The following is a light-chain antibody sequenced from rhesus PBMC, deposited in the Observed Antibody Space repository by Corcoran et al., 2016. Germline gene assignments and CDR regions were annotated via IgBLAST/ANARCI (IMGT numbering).Light chain of an antibody. Sequence: DIQMTQSPSSLSASVGDTVTITCQASQGISKYLAWYQQKPGKAPKLLIYDASTLQSGGTSRFIGSGSWKEFTLTISSLQPEDFATYYCQQHNSYPPYSFGQGTKVEIK. CDR2: DAS. V-gene: IGKV1-25*01. CDR3: QQHNSYPPYS. CDR1: QGISKY. J-gene: IGKJ2*01.